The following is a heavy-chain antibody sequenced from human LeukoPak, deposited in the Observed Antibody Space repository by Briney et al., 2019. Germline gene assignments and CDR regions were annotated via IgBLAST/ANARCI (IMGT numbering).Heavy chain of an antibody. V-gene: IGHV3-23*01. D-gene: IGHD3-16*01. CDR1: GFTFGSSA. CDR2: ISAGGGTT. J-gene: IGHJ4*02. CDR3: AKDRDGGSNTRAKGFDY. Sequence: PGGSLRLSCAASGFTFGSSAMSWVRQAPGKGLEWVSAISAGGGTTYYAESVKGRFTISRDNSNNALYLQMNCLRGEDTAIYFCAKDRDGGSNTRAKGFDYWGQGTLVTVSS.